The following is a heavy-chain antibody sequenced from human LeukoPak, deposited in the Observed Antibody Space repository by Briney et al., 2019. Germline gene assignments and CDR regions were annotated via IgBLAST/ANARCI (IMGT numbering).Heavy chain of an antibody. V-gene: IGHV3-23*01. Sequence: GGSLRLSCAASGFTFSSYGMSWVRQAPGKGLEWVSAISGSGGSTYYTDSVRGRFTISRDNSKNTLYLQMNCLRGEDTAIYYCAKDLNWDYWGQGTLVTVSS. D-gene: IGHD1-20*01. CDR2: ISGSGGST. CDR3: AKDLNWDY. J-gene: IGHJ4*02. CDR1: GFTFSSYG.